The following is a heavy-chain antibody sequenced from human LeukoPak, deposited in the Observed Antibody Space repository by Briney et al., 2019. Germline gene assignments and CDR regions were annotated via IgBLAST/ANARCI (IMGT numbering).Heavy chain of an antibody. Sequence: ASVTVSCKVSGYTLTQLSMHWVRQAPGKGLEWMGVSDPEDGETIYAQKFHGRVTMTEDTTTDTAYMELSSLRSEDTAVYYCATAQIVGAGAFDYWGQGTLVTVSS. CDR3: ATAQIVGAGAFDY. D-gene: IGHD1-26*01. CDR2: SDPEDGET. CDR1: GYTLTQLS. J-gene: IGHJ4*02. V-gene: IGHV1-24*01.